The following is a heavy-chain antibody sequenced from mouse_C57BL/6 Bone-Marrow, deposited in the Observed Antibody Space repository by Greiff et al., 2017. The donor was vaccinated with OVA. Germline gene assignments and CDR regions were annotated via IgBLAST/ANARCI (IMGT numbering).Heavy chain of an antibody. CDR3: ARHRLFDY. V-gene: IGHV5-6*01. J-gene: IGHJ2*01. Sequence: EVQLVESGGDLVKPGGSLKLSCAASGFTFSSYGMSWVRQTPDKRLEWVATISSGGGYTYYPDSVKGRFTISRDNAKNTLYLQMSSLKSEDTAMYYGARHRLFDYWGQGTTLTVSA. D-gene: IGHD3-2*02. CDR2: ISSGGGYT. CDR1: GFTFSSYG.